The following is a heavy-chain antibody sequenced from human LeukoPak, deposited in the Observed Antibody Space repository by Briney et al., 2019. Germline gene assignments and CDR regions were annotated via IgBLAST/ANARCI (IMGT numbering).Heavy chain of an antibody. D-gene: IGHD5-24*01. CDR1: GFTFSSYA. V-gene: IGHV3-30-3*01. Sequence: GRSLRLSCAASGFTFSSYAMHWVRQAPGKGLEWVAVISYDGSNKYYADSVKGRFTISRDNSKNTLYLQMNSLRAEDTAVYYCARDEVAMAPIPYYYYGMGVWGQGTTVTVSS. CDR2: ISYDGSNK. J-gene: IGHJ6*02. CDR3: ARDEVAMAPIPYYYYGMGV.